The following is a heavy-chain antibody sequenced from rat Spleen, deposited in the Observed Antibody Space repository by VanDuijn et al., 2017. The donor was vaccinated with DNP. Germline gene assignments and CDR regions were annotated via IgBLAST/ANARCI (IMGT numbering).Heavy chain of an antibody. CDR2: ISPSGGST. CDR3: TRPGSPYYFDH. CDR1: GFTFSNYY. Sequence: EVQLVESGGGLVQPGRSMKLSCAASGFTFSNYYMAWVRQAPGKGLEWVASISPSGGSTYYRDSVKGRFTISRDNAKSTLYLQMDSLRSEDTATYYCTRPGSPYYFDHWGQGVMVTVSS. D-gene: IGHD5-1*01. J-gene: IGHJ2*01. V-gene: IGHV5-25*01.